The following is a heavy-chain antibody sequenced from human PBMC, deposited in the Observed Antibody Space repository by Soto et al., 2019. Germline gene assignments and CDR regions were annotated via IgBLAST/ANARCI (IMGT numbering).Heavy chain of an antibody. D-gene: IGHD3-3*01. J-gene: IGHJ3*02. CDR3: AGDDRSVSPGITIFGVFIMSAIDI. CDR1: VYTFTSYG. CDR2: ISAYNGNT. Sequence: ASVKVSCKASVYTFTSYGISWVRQAPRQGLAWMGRISAYNGNTNYEPKLQGRVTMTTDTSTSTVYTEPKSLRYDDTAVYYCAGDDRSVSPGITIFGVFIMSAIDIWGQGTMVTVSS. V-gene: IGHV1-18*01.